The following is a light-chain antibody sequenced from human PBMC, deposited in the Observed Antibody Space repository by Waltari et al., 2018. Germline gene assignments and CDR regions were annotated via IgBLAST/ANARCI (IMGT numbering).Light chain of an antibody. CDR1: ELGVKY. CDR2: QDT. J-gene: IGLJ2*01. CDR3: QAWDNFTVA. Sequence: SYELTQPPSVSVSPGQTASISCSGDELGVKYACWYRQKPGQSPVLVLYQDTKRPSGIPERFSGSNSGITATLTIRGTQPVDEADYYCQAWDNFTVAFGGGTKLSVL. V-gene: IGLV3-1*01.